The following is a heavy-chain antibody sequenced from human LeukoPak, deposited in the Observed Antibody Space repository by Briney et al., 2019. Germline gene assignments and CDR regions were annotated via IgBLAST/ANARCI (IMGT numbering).Heavy chain of an antibody. Sequence: ASVKVSCKASGYTFTGYYMHWVRQAPGQGLEWMGWINPNSGGSNYAQKLQGRVTMTTDTSTSTAYMELNSLRSDDTAVYYCARDHYGDYPGYYYYGIDVWGQGTTVTVCS. CDR3: ARDHYGDYPGYYYYGIDV. CDR1: GYTFTGYY. J-gene: IGHJ6*02. D-gene: IGHD4-17*01. CDR2: INPNSGGS. V-gene: IGHV1-2*02.